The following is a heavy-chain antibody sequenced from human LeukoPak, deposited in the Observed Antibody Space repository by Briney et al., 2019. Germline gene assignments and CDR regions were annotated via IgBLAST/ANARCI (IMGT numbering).Heavy chain of an antibody. CDR1: GGSLSSYY. Sequence: SETLSLTCTVSGGSLSSYYWSWIRQPPGKGLEWIGYIYSSGSTNYNPSLKSRVTISVDTSKKQFSLKVSSVTAADTAVYYCASLGYSYGRGWFDPWGQGTLVTVSA. CDR3: ASLGYSYGRGWFDP. J-gene: IGHJ5*02. V-gene: IGHV4-59*01. D-gene: IGHD5-18*01. CDR2: IYSSGST.